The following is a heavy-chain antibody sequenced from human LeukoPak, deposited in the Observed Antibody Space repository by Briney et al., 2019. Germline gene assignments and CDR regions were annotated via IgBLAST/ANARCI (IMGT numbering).Heavy chain of an antibody. V-gene: IGHV3-23*01. Sequence: GGSLRLFCAASGSTFNTHAVNRVRQAPGKGLDWDSTTSGTGDSAYYADSVKGLFTISRDNAKDTLYLQMSSVIVDDTAVYYCARDRVRYYDSRGFYWGYYFDSWGQGILVTVST. CDR2: TSGTGDSA. D-gene: IGHD3-22*01. CDR3: ARDRVRYYDSRGFYWGYYFDS. J-gene: IGHJ4*02. CDR1: GSTFNTHA.